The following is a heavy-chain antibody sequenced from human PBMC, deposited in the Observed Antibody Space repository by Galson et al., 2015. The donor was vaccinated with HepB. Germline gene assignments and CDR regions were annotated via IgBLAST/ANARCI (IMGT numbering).Heavy chain of an antibody. J-gene: IGHJ6*03. V-gene: IGHV1-2*04. D-gene: IGHD1-26*01. CDR3: ARATQWGYYMDV. CDR2: INPNSGGT. CDR1: GYTFTGYY. Sequence: SVKVSCKASGYTFTGYYMHWVRQAPGQGLEWMGWINPNSGGTNYAQKFQGWVTMTRDTSISTAYMELSRLRSDDTAVYYCARATQWGYYMDVWGKGTTVTVSS.